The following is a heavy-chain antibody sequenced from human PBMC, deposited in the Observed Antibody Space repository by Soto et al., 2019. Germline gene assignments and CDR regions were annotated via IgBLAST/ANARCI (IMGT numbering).Heavy chain of an antibody. CDR3: ARAVRYSSSPSGYYYGMDV. V-gene: IGHV4-34*01. D-gene: IGHD6-6*01. J-gene: IGHJ6*02. CDR1: RGSFSGYD. CDR2: INHSGST. Sequence: SDTLYLGSAVRRGSFSGYDWSWIRQHPGKGLEWIGEINHSGSTNYNPSLKSRVAISVDTSKNQFSLKLSSVTAADTAVYYCARAVRYSSSPSGYYYGMDVWGQGTTVTVSS.